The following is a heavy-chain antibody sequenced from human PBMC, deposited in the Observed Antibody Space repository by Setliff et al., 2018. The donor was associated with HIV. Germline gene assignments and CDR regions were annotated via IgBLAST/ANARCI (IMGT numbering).Heavy chain of an antibody. CDR3: ARGTAPRRGTNYGGNYPLDY. V-gene: IGHV4-4*02. CDR1: GGSISSRNW. Sequence: SETLSLTCAVSGGSISSRNWWSWVRQPPGKGLEWIGEIYHSGSTYYNPSLQGRVTISIDTSKFQFSLRLSSVTAADTAIYYCARGTAPRRGTNYGGNYPLDYWGQGTLVTVSS. J-gene: IGHJ4*02. D-gene: IGHD4-17*01. CDR2: IYHSGST.